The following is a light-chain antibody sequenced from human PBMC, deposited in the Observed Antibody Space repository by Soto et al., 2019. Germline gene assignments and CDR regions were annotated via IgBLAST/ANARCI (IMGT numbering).Light chain of an antibody. Sequence: EIVVAQSPGTLSLSPGERATLSCKTSQSVSSSYLAWYQQKPGQAPRLLIYGASSRATGIPDRFSGSGSGTDFTLTISRLEPEDFAVYYCQQYGTWTFGQGTKVEIK. J-gene: IGKJ1*01. CDR3: QQYGTWT. V-gene: IGKV3-20*01. CDR2: GAS. CDR1: QSVSSSY.